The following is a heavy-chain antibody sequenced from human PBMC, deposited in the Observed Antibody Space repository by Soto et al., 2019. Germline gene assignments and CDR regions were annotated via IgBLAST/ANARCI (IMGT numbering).Heavy chain of an antibody. Sequence: GSLRLSCAASGFSFSSYGMHWVRQAPGKGLEWVAVISYDGSNKYYADSVKGRFTISRDNSKNTLYLQMNSLRAEDTAVYYCEKDLERYSRNYYFDYWGQGTLVTVSS. CDR1: GFSFSSYG. CDR3: EKDLERYSRNYYFDY. CDR2: ISYDGSNK. J-gene: IGHJ4*02. D-gene: IGHD1-1*01. V-gene: IGHV3-30*18.